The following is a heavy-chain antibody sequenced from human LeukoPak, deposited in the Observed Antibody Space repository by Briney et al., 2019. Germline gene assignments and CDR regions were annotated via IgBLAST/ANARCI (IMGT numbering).Heavy chain of an antibody. V-gene: IGHV4-39*07. CDR2: IYYSGST. Sequence: SETLSLTCSVSGGSIRSSSYYWGWIRQPPGKGLEWIGSIYYSGSTYYNPSLKSRVTISIDTSKNQFSLKLSSVTAADTAVYYCARSRTLSYYYYYMDVWGKGTTVTVSS. CDR3: ARSRTLSYYYYYMDV. CDR1: GGSIRSSSYY. J-gene: IGHJ6*03.